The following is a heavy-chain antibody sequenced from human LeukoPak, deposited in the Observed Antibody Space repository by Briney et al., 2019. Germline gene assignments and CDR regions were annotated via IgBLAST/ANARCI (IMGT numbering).Heavy chain of an antibody. D-gene: IGHD1-26*01. Sequence: SETLSLTCTVSGGSISSYYWSWCRQPQGRGVGRVGYIYYSGSTNYNPSLKSRVIISVDTSKNQFSLKLSSVTAADTAVYYCASGTAVGATVWFDPWGQGTLVTVSS. CDR2: IYYSGST. V-gene: IGHV4-59*13. CDR3: ASGTAVGATVWFDP. CDR1: GGSISSYY. J-gene: IGHJ5*02.